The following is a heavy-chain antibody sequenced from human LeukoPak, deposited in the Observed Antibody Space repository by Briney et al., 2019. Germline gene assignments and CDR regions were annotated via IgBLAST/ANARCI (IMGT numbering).Heavy chain of an antibody. J-gene: IGHJ4*02. V-gene: IGHV1-2*02. Sequence: ASVRVSCKASGYPFTGYYIHWVRQAPGQGLEWMGWINPNSGDTDYAQKFQGRVTMTRDTSISTPYMELSRLRSDDTAVYYCSRTLAGTWGPLDYWGQGTLVTVSS. CDR2: INPNSGDT. D-gene: IGHD6-19*01. CDR3: SRTLAGTWGPLDY. CDR1: GYPFTGYY.